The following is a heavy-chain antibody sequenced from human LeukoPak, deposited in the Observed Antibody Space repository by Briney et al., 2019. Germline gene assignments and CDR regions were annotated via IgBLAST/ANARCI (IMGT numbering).Heavy chain of an antibody. CDR1: GFTFSSYW. V-gene: IGHV3-74*01. CDR3: ARVKRGYSGYDYLTDY. J-gene: IGHJ4*02. Sequence: GGSLRLSCAASGFTFSSYWMHWVRQAPGKGQVWVSRINSDGSSTSYADSVKGRFTISRDNAKNTLYLQMNSLRAEDTAVYYCARVKRGYSGYDYLTDYWGQGTLVTVSS. D-gene: IGHD5-12*01. CDR2: INSDGSST.